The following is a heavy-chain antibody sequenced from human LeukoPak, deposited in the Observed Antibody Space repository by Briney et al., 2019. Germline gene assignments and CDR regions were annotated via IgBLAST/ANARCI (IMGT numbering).Heavy chain of an antibody. CDR3: ARVTQSDGAFDI. J-gene: IGHJ3*02. Sequence: PSETLSLTCTVSGGSISSSSYYWGWIRQPPGKGLEWIGSIYHSGSTYYNPSLKSRVTISVDTSKNQFSLKLSSVTAADTAVYYCARVTQSDGAFDIWGQGTMVTVSS. CDR2: IYHSGST. CDR1: GGSISSSSYY. V-gene: IGHV4-39*07. D-gene: IGHD5-24*01.